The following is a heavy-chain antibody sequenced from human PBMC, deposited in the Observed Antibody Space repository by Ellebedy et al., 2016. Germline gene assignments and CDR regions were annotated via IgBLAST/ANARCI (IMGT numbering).Heavy chain of an antibody. V-gene: IGHV4-34*01. Sequence: SETLSLXCSVYGGSLNDYNWSWIRQPPGKGLEWIGEINDSGSTNYSPSLKSRVTILIDPSRNQFSLKLSSVTAADTAVYYCARGLQSITGTRRFDYWGQGTLVTVSS. D-gene: IGHD1-20*01. CDR3: ARGLQSITGTRRFDY. J-gene: IGHJ4*02. CDR1: GGSLNDYN. CDR2: INDSGST.